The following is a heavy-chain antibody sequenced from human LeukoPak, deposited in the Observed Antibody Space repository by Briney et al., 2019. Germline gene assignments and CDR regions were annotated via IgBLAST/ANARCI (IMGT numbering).Heavy chain of an antibody. CDR2: ITNNGGGT. CDR1: GFTFSNYA. Sequence: SGGSLRLSCAASGFTFSNYAMSWVRQAPGKGLEWVSSITNNGGGTYYTDSLKGRFTIFRDNSKNTLYLQVNSLRAEDTAIYYCAKENTICSSTSCYTTTFDCWGQGTLVTVSS. D-gene: IGHD2-2*02. CDR3: AKENTICSSTSCYTTTFDC. V-gene: IGHV3-23*01. J-gene: IGHJ4*02.